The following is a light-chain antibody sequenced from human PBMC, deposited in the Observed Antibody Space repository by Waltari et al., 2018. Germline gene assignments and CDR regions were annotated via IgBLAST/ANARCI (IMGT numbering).Light chain of an antibody. CDR2: DAS. Sequence: DLQMTQSPSSMSASVGDRVSITCQASQDIRNYLSWYQQKPGKAPNLLIYDASNLETGVPSRFSGSASGTDFTFTISSLQPEDIGTYYCQQYKDLPRTFGQGTKVEFK. CDR3: QQYKDLPRT. V-gene: IGKV1-33*01. J-gene: IGKJ1*01. CDR1: QDIRNY.